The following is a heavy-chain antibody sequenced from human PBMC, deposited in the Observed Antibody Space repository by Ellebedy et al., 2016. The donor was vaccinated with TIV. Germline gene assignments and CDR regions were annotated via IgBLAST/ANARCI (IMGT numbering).Heavy chain of an antibody. J-gene: IGHJ4*02. Sequence: PGGSLRLSCAASGFSFSNIWMNWVRQAPGKGLEWVGRIMSKTDGGITDYAAPVKGRFTISRDDSKDTLFLQMNSLKVEDTAVYYCTTVRRSSGWAEGGFDHWGQGTLVTVSS. V-gene: IGHV3-15*07. D-gene: IGHD6-19*01. CDR3: TTVRRSSGWAEGGFDH. CDR2: IMSKTDGGIT. CDR1: GFSFSNIW.